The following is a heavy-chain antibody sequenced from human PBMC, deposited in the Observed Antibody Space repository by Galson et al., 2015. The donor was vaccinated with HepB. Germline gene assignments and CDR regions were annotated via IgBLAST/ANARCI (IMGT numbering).Heavy chain of an antibody. D-gene: IGHD2-2*01. V-gene: IGHV3-23*01. CDR2: ISGSGGST. CDR1: GFTFSSYA. J-gene: IGHJ3*02. Sequence: SLRLSCAASGFTFSSYAISWVRQAPGKGLEWVSAISGSGGSTYYADSVKGRFTISRDNSKNTLYLQMNSLRAEDTAVYYCAKDLKSIGYCSSTSCYGEDAFDIWGQGTMVTVSS. CDR3: AKDLKSIGYCSSTSCYGEDAFDI.